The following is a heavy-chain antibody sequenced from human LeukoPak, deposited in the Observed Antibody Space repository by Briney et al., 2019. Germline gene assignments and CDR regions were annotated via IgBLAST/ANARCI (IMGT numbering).Heavy chain of an antibody. D-gene: IGHD4-17*01. CDR1: GFTFSSYL. V-gene: IGHV3-7*01. J-gene: IGHJ4*02. CDR2: IKQDGSEK. Sequence: GGSLRLSCAASGFTFSSYLISWVRQAPGNRLEWVANIKQDGSEKYYVDSVKGRFTISRDNTKNSLYLQMNSLTADDTALYYCARANYGAYTFVTRGPGAPVTASS. CDR3: ARANYGAYTFVT.